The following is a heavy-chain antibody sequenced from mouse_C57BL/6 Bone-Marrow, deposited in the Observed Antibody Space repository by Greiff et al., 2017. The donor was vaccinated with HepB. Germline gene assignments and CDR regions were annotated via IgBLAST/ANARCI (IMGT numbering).Heavy chain of an antibody. Sequence: VTLKVSGAELVKPGASVKLSCTASGFNIKDYYMHWVKQRTEQGLEWIGRIDPEDGETKYAPKFQGKATITADTSSNTAYLQLSSLTSEDTAVYYCAPHYYGSSHPYYFDYWGQGTTLTVSS. CDR2: IDPEDGET. V-gene: IGHV14-2*01. CDR3: APHYYGSSHPYYFDY. CDR1: GFNIKDYY. D-gene: IGHD1-1*01. J-gene: IGHJ2*01.